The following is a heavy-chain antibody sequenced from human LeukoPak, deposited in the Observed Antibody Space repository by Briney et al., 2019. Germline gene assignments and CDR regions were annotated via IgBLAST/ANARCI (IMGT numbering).Heavy chain of an antibody. CDR3: ARGGGLDV. J-gene: IGHJ6*02. V-gene: IGHV3-30-3*01. CDR1: GFTFNSYA. D-gene: IGHD3-16*01. Sequence: GGSLRLSCAASGFTFNSYAMNWVRQAPGKGLEWVAVISYDGSSEYYADSVQGRFTISRDNAKNSLYLQMSNLRAEDTAVYFCARGGGLDVWGQGATVTVSS. CDR2: ISYDGSSE.